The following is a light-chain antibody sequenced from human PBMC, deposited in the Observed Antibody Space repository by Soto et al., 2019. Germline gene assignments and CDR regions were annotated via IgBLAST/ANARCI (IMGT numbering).Light chain of an antibody. CDR3: AVWDDSLNGVV. CDR1: SSNIGRNI. Sequence: QSVLTQPPSASGTPGQRVTISCSGSSSNIGRNIVNWYQQLPGTAPKLLIFSNNQRPSGVPDRISGSKSGTSGSLAISGLQSEDEADYYCAVWDDSLNGVVIGGGTKLTVL. CDR2: SNN. J-gene: IGLJ2*01. V-gene: IGLV1-44*01.